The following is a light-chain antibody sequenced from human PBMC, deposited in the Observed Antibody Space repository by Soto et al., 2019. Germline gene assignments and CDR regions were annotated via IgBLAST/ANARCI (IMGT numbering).Light chain of an antibody. J-gene: IGKJ3*01. CDR3: QQYDNLPPFT. CDR1: QDISNY. CDR2: DAS. Sequence: DIQMTQSPSSLSASVGDRVTITCQARQDISNYLNWYQQKPGKAPKLLIYDASNLETGVPSRFSGSGSGTDFTFTISSLQPEDIATYYCQQYDNLPPFTFGPGTKVDIQ. V-gene: IGKV1-33*01.